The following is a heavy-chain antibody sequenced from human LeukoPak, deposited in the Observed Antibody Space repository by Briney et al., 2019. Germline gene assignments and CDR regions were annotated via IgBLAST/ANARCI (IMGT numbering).Heavy chain of an antibody. Sequence: ASVKVSCKASGYTFTSYDINWVRQATGQGLEWMGWMNPNSGNTGYAQKFQGRVTMTRNTSISTAYMGLSSLRSEDTAVYYCARVDFDWLSRSYYFDYWGQGTLVTVSS. V-gene: IGHV1-8*01. D-gene: IGHD3-9*01. J-gene: IGHJ4*02. CDR2: MNPNSGNT. CDR1: GYTFTSYD. CDR3: ARVDFDWLSRSYYFDY.